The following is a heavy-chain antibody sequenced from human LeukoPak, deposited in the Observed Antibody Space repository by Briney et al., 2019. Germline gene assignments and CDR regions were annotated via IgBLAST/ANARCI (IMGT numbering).Heavy chain of an antibody. V-gene: IGHV4-59*11. J-gene: IGHJ4*02. D-gene: IGHD1-26*01. CDR2: IYHTGST. Sequence: PSETLSLTCSVSGGPITEHYWSWIRQPPGKGLEWIGYIYHTGSTNYSPSLKSRVTMSVDASRNQFSLKLVSVTAADTAVYYCARDRGTTGYYYLDSWGQGILVTVSS. CDR3: ARDRGTTGYYYLDS. CDR1: GGPITEHY.